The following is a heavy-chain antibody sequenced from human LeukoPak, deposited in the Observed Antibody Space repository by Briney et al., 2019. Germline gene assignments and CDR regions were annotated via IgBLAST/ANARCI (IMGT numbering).Heavy chain of an antibody. D-gene: IGHD3-22*01. CDR3: ARDSLYYDSSGYYTNWFDP. Sequence: SVKVSCKASGGTFSSYAISWVRQAPGQGLEWMGGIIPIFGTANYAQKFQGRVTITADKSTSTAYMELSSLRSEDTAVYYCARDSLYYDSSGYYTNWFDPWGQGTLVIVSS. CDR2: IIPIFGTA. V-gene: IGHV1-69*06. J-gene: IGHJ5*02. CDR1: GGTFSSYA.